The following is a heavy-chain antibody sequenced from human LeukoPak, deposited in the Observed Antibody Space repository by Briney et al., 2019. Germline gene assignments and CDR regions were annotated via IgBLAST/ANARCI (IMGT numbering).Heavy chain of an antibody. CDR1: GFTFDDYA. CDR3: AKSRYYDILTGVFDY. V-gene: IGHV3-9*03. J-gene: IGHJ4*02. CDR2: ISWNSGSI. Sequence: GGSLRLSCAASGFTFDDYAMHWVRQAPGKGLEWVSGISWNSGSIGYADSVKGRFTISRDNAKNSLYLQRNSLRAEDMALYYCAKSRYYDILTGVFDYWGQGTLVTVSS. D-gene: IGHD3-9*01.